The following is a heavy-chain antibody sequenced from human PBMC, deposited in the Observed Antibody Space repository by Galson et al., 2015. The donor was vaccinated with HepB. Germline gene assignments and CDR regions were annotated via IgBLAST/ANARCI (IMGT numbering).Heavy chain of an antibody. J-gene: IGHJ5*02. V-gene: IGHV1-3*01. D-gene: IGHD7-27*01. CDR3: AREVKLNPATGDWFDP. Sequence: SVKVSCKASGYTFTSYAMHWVRQAPGQRLEWMGWINAGNGNTKYSQKFQGRVTITRDTSASTAYMELSSLRSEDTAVYYCAREVKLNPATGDWFDPWGQGTLVTVSS. CDR1: GYTFTSYA. CDR2: INAGNGNT.